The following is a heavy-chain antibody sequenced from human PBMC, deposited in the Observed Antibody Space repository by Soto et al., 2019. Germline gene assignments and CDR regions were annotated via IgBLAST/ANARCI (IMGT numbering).Heavy chain of an antibody. D-gene: IGHD6-6*01. CDR3: ARHDSSSSDYYYYGMDV. CDR1: GYSFTSYW. J-gene: IGHJ6*02. Sequence: PGESLKISCKVSGYSFTSYWISWVRQMPGKGLEWMGRIDPSDSYTNYSPSFQGHVTISADKSISTAYLQWSSLKASDTAMYYCARHDSSSSDYYYYGMDVWGQGTTVTVSS. CDR2: IDPSDSYT. V-gene: IGHV5-10-1*01.